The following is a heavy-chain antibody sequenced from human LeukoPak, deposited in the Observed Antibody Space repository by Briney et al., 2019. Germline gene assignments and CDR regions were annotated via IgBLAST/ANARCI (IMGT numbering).Heavy chain of an antibody. CDR3: ARGPTVTNNFDY. CDR2: IYYSGST. J-gene: IGHJ4*02. D-gene: IGHD4-17*01. CDR1: GGSISSYY. Sequence: SETLSLTCTVSGGSISSYYWSWIRQPPGKGLERIGYIYYSGSTNYNPSLKSRVTISVDTSKNQFSLKLSSVTAADTAVYYCARGPTVTNNFDYWGQGTLVTVSS. V-gene: IGHV4-59*01.